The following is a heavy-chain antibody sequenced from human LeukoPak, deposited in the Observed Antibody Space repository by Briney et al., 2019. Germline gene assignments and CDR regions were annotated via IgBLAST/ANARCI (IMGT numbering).Heavy chain of an antibody. V-gene: IGHV4-34*01. CDR3: ARGDYSVAGSSGVYYFYGMDV. D-gene: IGHD6-19*01. CDR2: INHRGST. J-gene: IGHJ6*02. Sequence: KPSETLSLTCAVYGGSFSGYYWSWIRQPPGKGLEWIGEINHRGSTNYNPSLKSRVTISVDTSKNQFSLRLSSVTAADTAVYYCARGDYSVAGSSGVYYFYGMDVWGQGTTVTVSS. CDR1: GGSFSGYY.